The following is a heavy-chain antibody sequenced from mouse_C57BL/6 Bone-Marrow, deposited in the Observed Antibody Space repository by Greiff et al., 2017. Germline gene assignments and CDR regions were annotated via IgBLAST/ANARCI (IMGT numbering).Heavy chain of an antibody. D-gene: IGHD2-2*01. V-gene: IGHV5-12*01. J-gene: IGHJ4*01. Sequence: DVHLVESGGGLVQPGGSLKLSCAASGFTFSDYYMYWVRQTPEKRLEWVAYISNGGGSTYYPDTVKGRFTISRDNAKNTLYLQMSRLKSEDTAMYYCARHGVTTAMDYWGQGTSVTVSS. CDR1: GFTFSDYY. CDR3: ARHGVTTAMDY. CDR2: ISNGGGST.